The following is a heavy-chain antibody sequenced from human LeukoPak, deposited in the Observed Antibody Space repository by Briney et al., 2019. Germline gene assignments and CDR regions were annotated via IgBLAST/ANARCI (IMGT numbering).Heavy chain of an antibody. Sequence: PGGSLRLSCAASGFTFRNYDMHWVRQAPGKGLEWVGRIKSKTDGGTTDYAAPVKGRFTISRDDSKTTLYLQMNSLKTEDTALYYCTTRRSSGYHLPYYYYYYMDVWGKGTTVTVSS. CDR1: GFTFRNYD. CDR2: IKSKTDGGTT. CDR3: TTRRSSGYHLPYYYYYYMDV. D-gene: IGHD3-22*01. J-gene: IGHJ6*03. V-gene: IGHV3-15*01.